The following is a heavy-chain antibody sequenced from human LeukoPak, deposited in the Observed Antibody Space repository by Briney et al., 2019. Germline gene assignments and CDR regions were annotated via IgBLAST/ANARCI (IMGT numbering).Heavy chain of an antibody. CDR3: ARDKWTGYCSSSGFDY. V-gene: IGHV3-48*01. CDR1: GFTFSSYS. D-gene: IGHD6-6*01. CDR2: ISSSSSTI. Sequence: PGGSLSLSCAASGFTFSSYSMNWVRQAPGKGLEWVSYISSSSSTIYYADSVKGRFTISRDNAKNSLYLQMNSLRAEDTAVYYCARDKWTGYCSSSGFDYWVEGTLVTVSS. J-gene: IGHJ4*02.